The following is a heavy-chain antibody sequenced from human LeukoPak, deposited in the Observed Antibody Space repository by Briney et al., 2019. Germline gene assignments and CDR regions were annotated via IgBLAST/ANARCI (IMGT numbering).Heavy chain of an antibody. CDR3: ARNRRGRYCSSISCYLGWFDP. CDR2: IIPISGRA. J-gene: IGHJ5*02. D-gene: IGHD2-2*01. CDR1: GGTFSNYA. Sequence: SVKVSCKASGGTFSNYAITWVRQAPGQGLEWMGGIIPISGRAIYAQRFQGRVTITADDSTSTAYMELSSLGSEDTAVYYCARNRRGRYCSSISCYLGWFDPWGQGTLVTVSS. V-gene: IGHV1-69*13.